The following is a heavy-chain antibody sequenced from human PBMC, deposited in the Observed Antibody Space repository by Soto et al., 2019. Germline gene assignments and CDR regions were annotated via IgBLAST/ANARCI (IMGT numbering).Heavy chain of an antibody. J-gene: IGHJ4*02. CDR2: IYYSGST. CDR1: GGSISSGGYY. D-gene: IGHD4-17*01. Sequence: QVQLQESGPGLVKPSQTLSLTCTVSGGSISSGGYYWSWIRQHPGKGLEWIGYIYYSGSTYYNPSLKSRVTISVDTSKNQFSLKLSSVTAADTAVYCCARGKREMTTVTKLDYWGQGTLVTVSS. V-gene: IGHV4-31*03. CDR3: ARGKREMTTVTKLDY.